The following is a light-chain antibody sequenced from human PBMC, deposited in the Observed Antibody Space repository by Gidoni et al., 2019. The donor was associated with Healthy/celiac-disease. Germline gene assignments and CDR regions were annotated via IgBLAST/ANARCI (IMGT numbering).Light chain of an antibody. J-gene: IGKJ3*01. CDR2: GAY. Sequence: EIVMTHSPATLSVSPGERATISCRASHSVSSNLAWYQQKPVQAPSLLTYGAYNWATGIPARFIDCGSGTEFTLTIISLQSGYFSVCYCQHYNNWPPFSFGPGTKVDIK. CDR1: HSVSSN. CDR3: QHYNNWPPFS. V-gene: IGKV3-15*01.